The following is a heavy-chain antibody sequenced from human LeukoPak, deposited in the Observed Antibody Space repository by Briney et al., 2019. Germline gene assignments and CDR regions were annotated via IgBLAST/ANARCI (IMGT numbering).Heavy chain of an antibody. V-gene: IGHV3-7*01. J-gene: IGHJ4*02. CDR3: ARAWGYFDY. D-gene: IGHD3-16*01. CDR2: IKKDGSGK. Sequence: GGSLRLSCAASGFTFSSYWMSWVRQAPGKGLEWVANIKKDGSGKYYVDSVKGRFIISRDNAKNSLYLQMNSLRVEDTAVYYCARAWGYFDYWGQGTLVTVSS. CDR1: GFTFSSYW.